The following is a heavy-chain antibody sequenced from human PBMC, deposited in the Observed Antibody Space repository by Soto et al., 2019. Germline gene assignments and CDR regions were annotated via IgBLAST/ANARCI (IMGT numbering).Heavy chain of an antibody. Sequence: QVQVVQSGDEVKKPGASVKVSCKDSGYTITNYGFGWVREAPGQGVEWMGWIRGHSGNTRYAENMKGGVTMTTDTATSTVHMELRSLRSDDTDVYYCAREGQAPYYYYGMDVWGQGTAVTVSS. J-gene: IGHJ6*02. CDR2: IRGHSGNT. V-gene: IGHV1-18*01. CDR3: AREGQAPYYYYGMDV. CDR1: GYTITNYG.